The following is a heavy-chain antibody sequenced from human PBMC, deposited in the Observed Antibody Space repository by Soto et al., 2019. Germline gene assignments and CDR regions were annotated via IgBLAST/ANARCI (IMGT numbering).Heavy chain of an antibody. CDR1: GFTFSSYD. CDR3: ANSDSSGSVY. J-gene: IGHJ4*02. Sequence: PGGSLRLSCAASGFTFSSYDMHWVRQAPGKGLEWVAFISYDGTNKYYADSVKGRFTISRDNSKNTLYLQMNSLRAEDTAVYYCANSDSSGSVYWGQGTLVTSPQ. D-gene: IGHD6-6*01. CDR2: ISYDGTNK. V-gene: IGHV3-30*18.